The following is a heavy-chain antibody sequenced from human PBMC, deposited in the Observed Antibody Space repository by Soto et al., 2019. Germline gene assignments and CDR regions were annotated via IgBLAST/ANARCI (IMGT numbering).Heavy chain of an antibody. CDR1: GFTVSSNY. J-gene: IGHJ4*02. CDR3: ARAASKGSSGWYGVSDY. D-gene: IGHD6-19*01. CDR2: IYSGGST. V-gene: IGHV3-53*01. Sequence: GGSLRLSFAASGFTVSSNYMSWVRHAPGKGLEWVSVIYSGGSTYYADSVKGRFTISRDNSKNTLYLQMNSLRAEDTAVYYCARAASKGSSGWYGVSDYWGQGXLVTVSS.